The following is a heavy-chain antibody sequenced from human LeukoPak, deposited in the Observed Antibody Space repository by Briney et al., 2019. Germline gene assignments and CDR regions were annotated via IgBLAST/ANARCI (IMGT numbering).Heavy chain of an antibody. V-gene: IGHV3-30*14. D-gene: IGHD3-16*02. Sequence: GRSLRLSCAASGFTFSSYAMHWVRQAPGKGLEWVAVISYDGSNKYYADSVKGRFTISRDNSKNTLYLQMNSLRAEDTAVYYCASRGDYVWGSYRYLLGMDVWGRGTTVTVSS. J-gene: IGHJ6*02. CDR2: ISYDGSNK. CDR1: GFTFSSYA. CDR3: ASRGDYVWGSYRYLLGMDV.